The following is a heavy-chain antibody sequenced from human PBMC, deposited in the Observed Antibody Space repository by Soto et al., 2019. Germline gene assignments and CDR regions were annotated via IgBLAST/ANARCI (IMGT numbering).Heavy chain of an antibody. CDR2: INAGNGDT. CDR1: GYTFTDFA. J-gene: IGHJ4*02. CDR3: ARGGSRTYYFYYFDY. Sequence: QVHLVQSGAEVKEPGASVKVSCETSGYTFTDFAMHWVRQVPGQRLEWMGCINAGNGDTKYSQKFQGRVTIISDTSASTAYMELSSLTSEDTAVYYCARGGSRTYYFYYFDYWGQGTLVAVSS. D-gene: IGHD3-10*01. V-gene: IGHV1-3*01.